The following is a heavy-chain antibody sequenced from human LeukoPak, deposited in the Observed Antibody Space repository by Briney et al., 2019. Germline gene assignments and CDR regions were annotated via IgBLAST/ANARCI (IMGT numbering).Heavy chain of an antibody. V-gene: IGHV3-21*01. J-gene: IGHJ4*02. CDR1: GFTFSRYS. Sequence: GGSLRLSCAASGFTFSRYSMNWVRQAPGKGLEWVSSISISSNYIYYADSVKGRFTISRDNSKNTLYLQMNSLRAEDTAVYYCARVATVTTTAVDYWGQGTLVTVSS. D-gene: IGHD4-17*01. CDR3: ARVATVTTTAVDY. CDR2: ISISSNYI.